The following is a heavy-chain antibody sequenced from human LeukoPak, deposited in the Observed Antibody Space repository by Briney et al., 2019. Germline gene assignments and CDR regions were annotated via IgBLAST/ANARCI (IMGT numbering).Heavy chain of an antibody. Sequence: PSETLSLTCNVSGDSISSYYWTWIRQPPGRGLECIGYIYYSGTTNYNPSLKSRVTISVDTSKNQFSLTLSSVTAADTAVYYCARSDGAYQPPDRWGQGTLVTVSS. CDR2: IYYSGTT. V-gene: IGHV4-59*01. CDR3: ARSDGAYQPPDR. D-gene: IGHD2-2*01. J-gene: IGHJ4*02. CDR1: GDSISSYY.